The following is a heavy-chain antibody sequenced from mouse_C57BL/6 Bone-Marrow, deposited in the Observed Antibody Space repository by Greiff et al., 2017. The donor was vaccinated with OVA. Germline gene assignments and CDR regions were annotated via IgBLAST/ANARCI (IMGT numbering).Heavy chain of an antibody. V-gene: IGHV1-54*01. CDR3: ARRGGPAWFAY. CDR2: INPGSGGT. Sequence: QVQLQQSGAELVRPGTSVKVSCKASGYAFTNYLIEWVKQRPGQGLEWIGVINPGSGGTNYNEKFKGKATLTADKSSSTAYMQLNSLTSEDSAVYYCARRGGPAWFAYWGQGTLVTVSA. J-gene: IGHJ3*01. CDR1: GYAFTNYL.